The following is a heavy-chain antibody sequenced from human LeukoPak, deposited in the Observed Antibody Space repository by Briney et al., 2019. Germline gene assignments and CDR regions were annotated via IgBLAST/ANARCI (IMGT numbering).Heavy chain of an antibody. V-gene: IGHV3-73*01. CDR1: GFTFSGSA. Sequence: GGSLGLSCAASGFTFSGSAMHWVRQASGKGLEWVGRIRSKANSYATAYAASVKGRFTISRDDSKNTAYLQMNSLKTEDTAVYYCTIFYYYDSSGYYPLDYWGQGTLVTVSS. CDR3: TIFYYYDSSGYYPLDY. J-gene: IGHJ4*02. CDR2: IRSKANSYAT. D-gene: IGHD3-22*01.